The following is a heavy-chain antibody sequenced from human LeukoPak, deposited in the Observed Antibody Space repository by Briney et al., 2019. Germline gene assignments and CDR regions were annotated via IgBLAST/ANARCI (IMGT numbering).Heavy chain of an antibody. CDR3: AQTPYGGNGLGPWCYH. J-gene: IGHJ5*02. V-gene: IGHV4-4*02. CDR2: IYHSGST. CDR1: GGSISSSNW. D-gene: IGHD4-23*01. Sequence: PSETLSLTCAVSGGSISSSNWWSWVRQPPGKGLEWIGEIYHSGSTNYNPSLKSRVTISVDTSKNQFSLKLSSVTAADTAVYYCAQTPYGGNGLGPWCYHWGQGTLVTVSS.